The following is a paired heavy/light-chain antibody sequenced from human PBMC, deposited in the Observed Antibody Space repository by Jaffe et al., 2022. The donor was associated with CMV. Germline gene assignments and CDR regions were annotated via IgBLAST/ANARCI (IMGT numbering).Heavy chain of an antibody. Sequence: QVQLQQWGAGLLRPSETLSLTCAIYGDSFSGYSWTWIRQPPGKGLEWIGEINHTGTTNYNPSLKSRITMLVDTSKNQFSLKVTSVTAADAAVYYCARGSLPNWYVHRRTTKPISRFDSWGQGTLVSVSS. CDR3: ARGSLPNWYVHRRTTKPISRFDS. V-gene: IGHV4-34*01. D-gene: IGHD7-27*01. CDR2: INHTGTT. J-gene: IGHJ4*02. CDR1: GDSFSGYS.
Light chain of an antibody. CDR3: NSRDSSDNHVL. J-gene: IGLJ2*01. CDR1: SLRWYY. CDR2: GKN. Sequence: SSELTQDPTVSVALGQTVRITCQGDSLRWYYATWYQQKPGQAPVLVIYGKNNRPSGIPDRFSGSGSGNTASLTITGAQAEDEADYYCNSRDSSDNHVLFGGGTKLTVL. V-gene: IGLV3-19*01.